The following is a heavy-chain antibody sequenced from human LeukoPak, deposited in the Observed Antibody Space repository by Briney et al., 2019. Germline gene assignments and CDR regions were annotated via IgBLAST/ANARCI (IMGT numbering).Heavy chain of an antibody. CDR3: AGSSWYAYFQH. Sequence: GGSLRLSCAASGFTFSSYAMSWVRQAPGKGLEWVANIKQDGSEKYYVDSVKGRFTISRDNAKNSLYLQMNSLRAEDTAVYYCAGSSWYAYFQHWGQGTLVTVSS. V-gene: IGHV3-7*01. D-gene: IGHD6-13*01. J-gene: IGHJ1*01. CDR2: IKQDGSEK. CDR1: GFTFSSYA.